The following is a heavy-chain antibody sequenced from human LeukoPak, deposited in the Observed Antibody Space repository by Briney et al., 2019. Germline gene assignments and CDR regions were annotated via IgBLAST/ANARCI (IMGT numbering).Heavy chain of an antibody. CDR3: ARAASVTCSSTSCYGNYYYYYMDV. Sequence: ASVKVSCKASGYTFTSYYMHWVRQAPGQGLEWMGIINPSGGSTSYAQKFQGRVTMTRDMSTSTVYMELSSLRSEDTAVYYCARAASVTCSSTSCYGNYYYYYMDVWGKGTTVTVSS. V-gene: IGHV1-46*01. CDR1: GYTFTSYY. CDR2: INPSGGST. D-gene: IGHD2-2*01. J-gene: IGHJ6*03.